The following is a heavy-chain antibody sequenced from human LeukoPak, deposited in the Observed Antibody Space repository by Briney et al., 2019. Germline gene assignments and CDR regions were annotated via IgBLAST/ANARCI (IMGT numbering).Heavy chain of an antibody. V-gene: IGHV3-33*01. CDR1: GFTFSSYG. Sequence: PGGSLRLSCAASGFTFSSYGMHWVRQAPGKGLEWVAVIWYDGSNKYYADSVKGRFTISRDNSKNTLYLQMNSLRAEDTAVYYCARDGDFWSGYFRFRSSGWFDPWGQGTLVTVSS. CDR3: ARDGDFWSGYFRFRSSGWFDP. CDR2: IWYDGSNK. D-gene: IGHD3-3*01. J-gene: IGHJ5*02.